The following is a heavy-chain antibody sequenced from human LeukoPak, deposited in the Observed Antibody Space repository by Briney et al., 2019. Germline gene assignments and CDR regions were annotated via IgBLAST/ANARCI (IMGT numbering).Heavy chain of an antibody. CDR2: MNPSSGDT. J-gene: IGHJ4*02. V-gene: IGHV1-8*01. Sequence: ASVKVSCKASGYTFTNYDINWVRQATGQGLEWMGWMNPSSGDTGYAQKFQGRVTMTRNTSISTAYMELSSLRSEDTAVYYCARAPGKAIDYWGQGSLVTVSS. CDR3: ARAPGKAIDY. CDR1: GYTFTNYD.